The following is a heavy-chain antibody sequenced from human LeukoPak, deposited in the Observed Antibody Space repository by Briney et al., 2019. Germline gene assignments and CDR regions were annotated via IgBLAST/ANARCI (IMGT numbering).Heavy chain of an antibody. CDR2: IRYDGNNI. CDR3: ARAYCSSTSCYSVNY. J-gene: IGHJ4*02. Sequence: GGSLRLSCAASGFTFSNYGMHWVRQAPGKGLDWVTFIRYDGNNIYYADSVKGRFTISRDDSRNTLYLQMNSLRAEDTAVYYCARAYCSSTSCYSVNYWGQGALVTVSS. V-gene: IGHV3-30*02. CDR1: GFTFSNYG. D-gene: IGHD2-2*02.